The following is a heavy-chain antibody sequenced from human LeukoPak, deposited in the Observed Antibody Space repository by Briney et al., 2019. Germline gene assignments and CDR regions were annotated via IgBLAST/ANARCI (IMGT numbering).Heavy chain of an antibody. J-gene: IGHJ4*02. CDR1: GGTVSSYA. D-gene: IGHD6-13*01. CDR2: IIPIFGTA. Sequence: GASVKVSCKASGGTVSSYAISWLRQAPGQGLEWMGGIIPIFGTANYAQKFQGRVTITADESTSTAYMELSSLRSEDTAVYYRARVRSSWYYFDYWGQGTLVTVSS. V-gene: IGHV1-69*13. CDR3: ARVRSSWYYFDY.